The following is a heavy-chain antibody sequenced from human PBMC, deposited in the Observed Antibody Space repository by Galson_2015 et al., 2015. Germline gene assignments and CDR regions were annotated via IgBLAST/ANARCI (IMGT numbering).Heavy chain of an antibody. Sequence: SLRLSCAASGFTFSSYAMSWVRQAPGKGLEWVSAISGSGGSTYYADSVKGRFTISRDNSKNTPYLQMNSLRAEDTAVYYCAKSTHTVTHGGDYWGQGTLVTVSS. V-gene: IGHV3-23*01. CDR3: AKSTHTVTHGGDY. J-gene: IGHJ4*02. D-gene: IGHD4-17*01. CDR2: ISGSGGST. CDR1: GFTFSSYA.